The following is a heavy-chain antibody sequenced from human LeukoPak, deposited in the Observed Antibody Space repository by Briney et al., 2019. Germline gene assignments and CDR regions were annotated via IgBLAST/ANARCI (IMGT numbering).Heavy chain of an antibody. J-gene: IGHJ3*02. CDR3: ARDRGSGYYPDAFDI. CDR2: IYTSGST. CDR1: GGSISSHY. D-gene: IGHD3-22*01. Sequence: SETLSLTCTVSGGSISSHYWSWIRQPAGKGLEWIGRIYTSGSTNYNPSLKSRVTMSVDTSKNQFSLKLSSVTAADTAVYYCARDRGSGYYPDAFDIWGQGTMVTVSS. V-gene: IGHV4-4*07.